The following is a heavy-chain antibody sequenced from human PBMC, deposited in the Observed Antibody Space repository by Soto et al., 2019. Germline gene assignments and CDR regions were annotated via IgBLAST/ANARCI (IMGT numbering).Heavy chain of an antibody. J-gene: IGHJ3*01. CDR1: GLTMSTYA. V-gene: IGHV3-23*01. D-gene: IGHD1-20*01. CDR2: IAGVDI. CDR3: AKDHFKGNGIYDGFDV. Sequence: PGGSLRLSCAGNGLTMSTYAMSWVRQAPGKGLEWVSTIAGVDILYADSVQGRFTISIDNSKNLLFLQMNSLTADDTATYYCAKDHFKGNGIYDGFDVWGQGTTVTVSS.